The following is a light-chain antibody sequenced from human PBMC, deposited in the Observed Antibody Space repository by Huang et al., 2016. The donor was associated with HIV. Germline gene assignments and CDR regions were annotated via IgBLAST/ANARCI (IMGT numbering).Light chain of an antibody. Sequence: EIVLTQSPGTLSLSPGERATLSCRASQSVSSTFLAWYQQKPGQAPRLLIYGASNRATGIPDRVSGSVSGTDFTLTISRLEPEDFAVYHCQQYDSSPMYTFGQGTKLEIK. J-gene: IGKJ2*01. CDR3: QQYDSSPMYT. CDR1: QSVSSTF. V-gene: IGKV3-20*01. CDR2: GAS.